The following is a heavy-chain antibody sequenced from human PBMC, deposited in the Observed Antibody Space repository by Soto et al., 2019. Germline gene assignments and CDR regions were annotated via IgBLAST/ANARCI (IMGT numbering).Heavy chain of an antibody. CDR1: GYTFTSYG. V-gene: IGHV1-18*04. CDR2: ISAYNGNT. J-gene: IGHJ4*02. D-gene: IGHD3-22*01. CDR3: ARGLYYYDSSGYYPIHY. Sequence: ASVKVSCKASGYTFTSYGISWVRQAPGQGPEWMGWISAYNGNTNYAQKLQGRVTMTTDTSTSTAYMELRSLRSDDTAVYYCARGLYYYDSSGYYPIHYWGQGTLVTVS.